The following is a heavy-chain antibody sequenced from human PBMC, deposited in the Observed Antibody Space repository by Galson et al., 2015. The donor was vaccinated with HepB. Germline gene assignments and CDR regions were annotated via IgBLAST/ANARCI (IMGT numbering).Heavy chain of an antibody. V-gene: IGHV3-23*01. CDR2: ISGSGGST. CDR1: GFTFSSYA. CDR3: AKTSFVPRTTGQVGGMDV. D-gene: IGHD2-8*02. J-gene: IGHJ6*02. Sequence: SLRLSCAASGFTFSSYAMSWVRQAPGKGLEWVSAISGSGGSTYYADSVKGRFTISRDNSKNTLYLQMNSLRAEDTAVYYCAKTSFVPRTTGQVGGMDVWGQGTTVTVSS.